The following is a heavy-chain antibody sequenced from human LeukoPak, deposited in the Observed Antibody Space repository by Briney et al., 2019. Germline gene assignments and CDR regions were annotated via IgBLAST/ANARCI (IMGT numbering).Heavy chain of an antibody. CDR2: IYPGDSDT. J-gene: IGHJ6*02. Sequence: GGSLKISCKGSGYSFTSYWIGWVRQMPGKGLEWMGIIYPGDSDTRYSPSFQGQVTISADKSISTAYLQWSSLKASDAAMYYCARQGPGDYYYYYGMDVWGQGTTVTVSS. D-gene: IGHD1-14*01. CDR3: ARQGPGDYYYYYGMDV. CDR1: GYSFTSYW. V-gene: IGHV5-51*01.